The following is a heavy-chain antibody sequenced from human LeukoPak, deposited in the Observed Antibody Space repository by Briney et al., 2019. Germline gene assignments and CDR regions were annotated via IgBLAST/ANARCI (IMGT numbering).Heavy chain of an antibody. CDR1: GFIFSSYW. V-gene: IGHV4-59*01. J-gene: IGHJ4*02. CDR2: IYYSGST. D-gene: IGHD3-22*01. CDR3: ARGFYDGSGYYSDYFDY. Sequence: GSLRLSCAASGFIFSSYWMTWVRQPPGKGLEWIGYIYYSGSTNYNPSLKSRVTISVDTSKNQFSLKLSSVTAADTAVYYCARGFYDGSGYYSDYFDYWGQGTLVTVSS.